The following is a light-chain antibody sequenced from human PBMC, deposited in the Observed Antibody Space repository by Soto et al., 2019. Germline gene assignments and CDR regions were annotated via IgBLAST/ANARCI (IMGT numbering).Light chain of an antibody. CDR3: CSYAGRSTFEV. J-gene: IGLJ3*02. CDR1: SSVVATFNL. Sequence: QSVLTQPASVSGSPGQSITISCTGTSSVVATFNLVSWYQQHPGKAPKLMIYEGSKRPAGVSNRFSGSRSGNTASLTISGLQADDEADYYCCSYAGRSTFEVFGGGTKLTVL. CDR2: EGS. V-gene: IGLV2-23*03.